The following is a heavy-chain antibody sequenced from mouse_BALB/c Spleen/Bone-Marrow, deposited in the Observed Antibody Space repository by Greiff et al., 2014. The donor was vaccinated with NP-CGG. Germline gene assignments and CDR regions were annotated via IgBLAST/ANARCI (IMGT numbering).Heavy chain of an antibody. CDR2: STPGSGGT. D-gene: IGHD3-3*01. J-gene: IGHJ3*01. Sequence: QVQLEQSGAELVRPGTSVKVSCKASGYAFTNYLIEWIKQRPGQGLEWIGVSTPGSGGTNYNEKFKGKATLTADKSSSTAYLQLSSLISDDSAVYFCSRGTVRDFTFWGQGTLVTVSA. CDR1: GYAFTNYL. V-gene: IGHV1-54*01. CDR3: SRGTVRDFTF.